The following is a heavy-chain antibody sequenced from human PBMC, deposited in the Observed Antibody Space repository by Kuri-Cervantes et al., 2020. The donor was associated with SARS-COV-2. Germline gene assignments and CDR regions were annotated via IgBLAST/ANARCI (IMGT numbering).Heavy chain of an antibody. D-gene: IGHD5-24*01. Sequence: SETLSLTCAVYGGSFSGYYWSWIRQPPGKGLEWIGEINHSGSTNYNPSLKSRVTISVDTSKNQFSLKLSSVTAADTAVYYCASRDGYGQIDYWGQGTLVTVSS. CDR3: ASRDGYGQIDY. V-gene: IGHV4-34*01. J-gene: IGHJ4*02. CDR2: INHSGST. CDR1: GGSFSGYY.